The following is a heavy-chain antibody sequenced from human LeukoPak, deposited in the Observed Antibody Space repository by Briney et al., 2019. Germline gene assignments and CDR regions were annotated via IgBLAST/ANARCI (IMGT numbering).Heavy chain of an antibody. CDR2: INHSGST. V-gene: IGHV4-34*01. J-gene: IGHJ4*02. CDR3: ARGAPGIPNEYSSGWFFDY. D-gene: IGHD6-19*01. Sequence: SETLSLTCAVYGGSFSGYYWSWIRPPPGKGLEWIGEINHSGSTNYNPFLKSRVPISVDTSKNQFSLKLSSGTAADTAVYYCARGAPGIPNEYSSGWFFDYWGQGTLVTVSS. CDR1: GGSFSGYY.